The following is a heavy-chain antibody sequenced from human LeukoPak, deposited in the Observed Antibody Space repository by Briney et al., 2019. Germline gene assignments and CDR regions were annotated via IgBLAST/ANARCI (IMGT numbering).Heavy chain of an antibody. CDR3: ARHLVVPATTYYYYYMDV. D-gene: IGHD2-2*01. J-gene: IGHJ6*03. Sequence: SETLSLTCTVSGDSMSSNYYYWGWIRQPPGKGLEWIGTVYFTGSPYYNPSLKSRVTISVDTSETQFSLTLSSVTAADTAVYFCARHLVVPATTYYYYYMDVWGKGSTVTVSS. V-gene: IGHV4-39*01. CDR1: GDSMSSNYYY. CDR2: VYFTGSP.